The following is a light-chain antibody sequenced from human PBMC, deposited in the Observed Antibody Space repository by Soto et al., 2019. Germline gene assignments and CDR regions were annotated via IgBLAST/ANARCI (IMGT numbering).Light chain of an antibody. CDR1: QGIGDT. CDR3: QQLNSYPRT. Sequence: EVVMRQSPATLSVSPGEGATLSCRASQGIGDTLAWYQHKHGEDPRLLIYGASSRATGIPDRFSGSGSGTDFTLTISSLQPEDFATYYCQQLNSYPRTFGQGTRLEI. CDR2: GAS. J-gene: IGKJ5*01. V-gene: IGKV3D-15*01.